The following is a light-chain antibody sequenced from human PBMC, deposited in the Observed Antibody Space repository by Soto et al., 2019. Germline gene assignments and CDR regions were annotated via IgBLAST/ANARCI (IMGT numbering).Light chain of an antibody. CDR3: MQGTRWPRT. CDR2: KVS. J-gene: IGKJ1*01. V-gene: IGKV2-30*01. CDR1: QCLVYTNGNTY. Sequence: DVVVTQSPLSLPVTLGQPASISCRSSQCLVYTNGNTYLAWFQQRPGQSPRRLIYKVSIRDSGVPDRFSGSGSGTEFTLTISRVEAEDVGVYYCMQGTRWPRTFGQGTKVEIK.